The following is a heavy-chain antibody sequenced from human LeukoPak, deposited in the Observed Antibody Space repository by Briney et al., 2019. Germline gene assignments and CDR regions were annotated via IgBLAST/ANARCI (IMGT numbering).Heavy chain of an antibody. CDR3: AGIAAAGSYFDY. V-gene: IGHV4-59*01. D-gene: IGHD6-13*01. J-gene: IGHJ4*02. CDR2: IYYSGST. CDR1: GGSISSYY. Sequence: SETLSLTCTVSGGSISSYYWSWIRQLPGKGLEWIGYIYYSGSTNYNPSLKSRVTISVDTSKNQFSLKLSSVTAADTAVYYCAGIAAAGSYFDYWGQGTLVTVSS.